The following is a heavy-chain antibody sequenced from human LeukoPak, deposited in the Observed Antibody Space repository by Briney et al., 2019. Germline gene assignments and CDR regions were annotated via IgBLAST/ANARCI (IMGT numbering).Heavy chain of an antibody. Sequence: GGSLRLSCADSGFTFSGSSMNWVRQAPGKGLEWVSCISGSSTDIYYADSVKGRFTISRDNAKNSLYLHMNSLRAEDTAVYYCARVYYDSSDLRMYAFVIWGQGTPVSVSS. CDR2: ISGSSTDI. D-gene: IGHD3-22*01. CDR1: GFTFSGSS. J-gene: IGHJ3*02. V-gene: IGHV3-21*01. CDR3: ARVYYDSSDLRMYAFVI.